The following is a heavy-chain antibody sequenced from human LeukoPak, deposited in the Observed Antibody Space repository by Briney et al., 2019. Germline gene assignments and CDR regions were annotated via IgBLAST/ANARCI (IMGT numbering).Heavy chain of an antibody. CDR3: ARHADYPSNSQLDCFDV. V-gene: IGHV4-39*01. D-gene: IGHD4-23*01. CDR2: LHPSTTT. CDR1: GGSISSSSKF. J-gene: IGHJ3*01. Sequence: SETLSLTCTVSGGSISSSSKFWGWIRQPPGKGLEWIGSLHPSTTTYYNPSLRGRAGFSVDTSKNQFYLTLSSVTAADSAVYFCARHADYPSNSQLDCFDVWGQGTMVTVS.